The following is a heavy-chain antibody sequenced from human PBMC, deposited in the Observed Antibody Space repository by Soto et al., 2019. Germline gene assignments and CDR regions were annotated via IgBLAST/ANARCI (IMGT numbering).Heavy chain of an antibody. D-gene: IGHD3-22*01. CDR3: ARAGGYYDRSGYYYYFXY. Sequence: ASVKVSCKASGYTFTSYYMHWVRQAPGQGLEWMGIINPSGGSTSYAQKFQGRVTMTRDTSTSTVYMELSSLRSEDTAVYYCARAGGYYDRSGYYYYFXYWGQGTLVTV. V-gene: IGHV1-46*01. CDR2: INPSGGST. J-gene: IGHJ4*02. CDR1: GYTFTSYY.